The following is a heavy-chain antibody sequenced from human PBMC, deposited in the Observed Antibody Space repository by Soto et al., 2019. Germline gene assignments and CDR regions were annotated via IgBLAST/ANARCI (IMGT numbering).Heavy chain of an antibody. CDR2: TYYRSKWYI. D-gene: IGHD1-1*01. CDR3: ARGSWDDVTGHYYMDV. J-gene: IGHJ6*03. Sequence: QVQLQQTGPGLVKPSQTLSLTCDISGDSVSSNSAAWNWIRQTPSRGLEWLGRTYYRSKWYINYAVSVKSRITVNPDTSKNQFSLQLNSVTPEDTAVYYCARGSWDDVTGHYYMDVWGKGTTGTVSS. V-gene: IGHV6-1*01. CDR1: GDSVSSNSAA.